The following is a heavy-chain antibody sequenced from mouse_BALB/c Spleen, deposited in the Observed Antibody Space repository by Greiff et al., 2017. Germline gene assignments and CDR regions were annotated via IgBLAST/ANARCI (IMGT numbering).Heavy chain of an antibody. V-gene: IGHV5-17*02. CDR2: ISSGSSTI. J-gene: IGHJ4*01. Sequence: EVKLVESGGGLVQPGGSRKLSCAASGFTFSSFGMHWVRQAPEKGLEWVAYISSGSSTIYYADTVKGRFTISRDNPKNTLFLQMTGLRSEDTAMYYCARWACGAGGAMDYWGQGTSVTVSS. CDR3: ARWACGAGGAMDY. CDR1: GFTFSSFG.